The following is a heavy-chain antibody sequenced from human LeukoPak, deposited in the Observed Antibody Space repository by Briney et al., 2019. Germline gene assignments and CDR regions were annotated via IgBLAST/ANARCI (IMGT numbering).Heavy chain of an antibody. D-gene: IGHD3-22*01. CDR3: ARDIYDSGDFRGDF. V-gene: IGHV3-43*01. J-gene: IGHJ4*02. Sequence: PGGSLRLSCAVFGFDFGDYTMHWVRQPPGKGLEWVSLISWNSGSIKYTESVKGRFTISRDNSKNSLYLQMSSLRTEDTALYYCARDIYDSGDFRGDFWGQGTLVTVSS. CDR2: ISWNSGSI. CDR1: GFDFGDYT.